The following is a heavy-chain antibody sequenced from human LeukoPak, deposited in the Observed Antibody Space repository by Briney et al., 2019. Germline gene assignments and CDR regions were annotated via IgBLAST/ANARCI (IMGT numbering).Heavy chain of an antibody. V-gene: IGHV4-30-4*08. CDR1: GGSISSGDYY. J-gene: IGHJ5*02. D-gene: IGHD6-6*01. Sequence: SETLSLTCTVSGGSISSGDYYWSWVRQPPGKGLEWIGYIYYSGNTYYNPSLKSRVTISVDTSKNQFSLKLSSVTAADTAVYYCARDLLYLAARGPWGQGTLVTVSS. CDR3: ARDLLYLAARGP. CDR2: IYYSGNT.